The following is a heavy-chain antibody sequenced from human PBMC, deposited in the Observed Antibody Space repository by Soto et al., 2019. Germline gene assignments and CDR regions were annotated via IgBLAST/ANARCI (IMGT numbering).Heavy chain of an antibody. V-gene: IGHV1-18*01. CDR1: GYTFTSYG. D-gene: IGHD4-17*01. Sequence: ASVKVSCKASGYTFTSYGISWVRQAPGQGLEWMGWISAYSGNTNYVQKLQGRVTMTTDTSTSTAYMELSSLRSEDTAVYYCARDFGDYAYFDYWGQGTLVTVSS. CDR2: ISAYSGNT. J-gene: IGHJ4*02. CDR3: ARDFGDYAYFDY.